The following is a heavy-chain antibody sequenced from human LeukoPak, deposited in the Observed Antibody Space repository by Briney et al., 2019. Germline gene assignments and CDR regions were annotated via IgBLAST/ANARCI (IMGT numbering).Heavy chain of an antibody. D-gene: IGHD3-10*02. CDR1: GFTFSSHG. CDR2: ISSSSGYI. Sequence: GGSLRLSCAASGFTFSSHGMNWVRQAPGKGLEWVSSISSSSGYIYYADSVKGRFTISRDNAKNSLYLQMNSLRAEDTAVYYCAELGITMIGGVWGKGTTVTISS. J-gene: IGHJ6*04. V-gene: IGHV3-21*01. CDR3: AELGITMIGGV.